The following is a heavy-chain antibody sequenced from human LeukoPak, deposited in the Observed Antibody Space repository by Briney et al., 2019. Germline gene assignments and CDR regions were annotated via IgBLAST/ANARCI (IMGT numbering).Heavy chain of an antibody. J-gene: IGHJ4*02. CDR2: ISGSGSSI. D-gene: IGHD6-19*01. CDR1: GFAFSDYY. CDR3: ARDEPGMAVVG. V-gene: IGHV3-11*01. Sequence: PGGSLRLSCAAFGFAFSDYYMSWIRQAPGKGLEWVSYISGSGSSIFYADSVKGRFTISRDNAKYSLYLQMNSLRADDTAVYYCARDEPGMAVVGWGQGTLVTVSS.